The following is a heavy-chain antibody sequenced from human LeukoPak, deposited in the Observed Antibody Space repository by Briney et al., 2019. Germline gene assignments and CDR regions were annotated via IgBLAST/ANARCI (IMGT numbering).Heavy chain of an antibody. CDR1: GFTFRNFW. CDR3: AREDSSGRYYFDY. CDR2: IWYDGSNK. D-gene: IGHD3-22*01. Sequence: GGSLRLSCAASGFTFRNFWMNWARQAPGKGLEWVAVIWYDGSNKYYADSVKGRFTISRDNSKNTLYLQMNSLRAEDTAVYYCAREDSSGRYYFDYWGQGTLVTDSS. J-gene: IGHJ4*02. V-gene: IGHV3-33*08.